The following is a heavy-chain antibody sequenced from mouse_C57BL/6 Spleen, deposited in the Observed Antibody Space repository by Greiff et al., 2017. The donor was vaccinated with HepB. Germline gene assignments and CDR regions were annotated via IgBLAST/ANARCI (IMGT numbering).Heavy chain of an antibody. CDR2: IRNKANGYTT. Sequence: EVQGVESGGGLVQPGGSLSLSCAASGFTFTDYYMSWVRQPPGKALEWLGFIRNKANGYTTEYSTSVKGRFTISRDNSQSILYLQMNALRAEDSATYYCARSITTVVADWYFDVWGTGTTVTVSS. J-gene: IGHJ1*03. CDR3: ARSITTVVADWYFDV. V-gene: IGHV7-3*01. CDR1: GFTFTDYY. D-gene: IGHD1-1*01.